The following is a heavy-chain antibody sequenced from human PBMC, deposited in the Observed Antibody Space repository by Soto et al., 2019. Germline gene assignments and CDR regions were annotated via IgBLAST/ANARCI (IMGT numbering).Heavy chain of an antibody. V-gene: IGHV2-5*02. J-gene: IGHJ6*02. CDR3: AHSRCGGDCLQSYSSHYYYGMDV. CDR2: IYWDDDK. D-gene: IGHD2-21*02. CDR1: GFSLSTGGVG. Sequence: QITLKESGPTLVKPTQTLTLTCTFSGFSLSTGGVGVGWIRQPPGEALEWLALIYWDDDKRYRPSLESRLTITKDTSKNRVCLSMTNMDPVDTATYYCAHSRCGGDCLQSYSSHYYYGMDVWGQGTTVTVSS.